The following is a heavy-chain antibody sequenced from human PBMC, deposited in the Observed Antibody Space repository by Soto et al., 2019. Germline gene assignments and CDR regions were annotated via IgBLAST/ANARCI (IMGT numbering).Heavy chain of an antibody. J-gene: IGHJ3*02. CDR3: ARLMDFDVSGNAFGYAFDI. V-gene: IGHV4-39*01. D-gene: IGHD3-10*01. Sequence: LCGGSISSSSYYWGWIRQPPGKGLEWIGSIYYSGSTYYNPYLKSRVTISVDTSKNQFSLKLSSVTAADTAVYYCARLMDFDVSGNAFGYAFDIWGQGTMVTVSS. CDR1: GGSISSSSYY. CDR2: IYYSGST.